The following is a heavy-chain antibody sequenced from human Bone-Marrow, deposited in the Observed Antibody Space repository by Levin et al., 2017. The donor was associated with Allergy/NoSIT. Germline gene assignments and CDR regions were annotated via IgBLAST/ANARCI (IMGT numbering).Heavy chain of an antibody. CDR3: ARDVSRDISCYDY. D-gene: IGHD2-2*01. J-gene: IGHJ4*02. V-gene: IGHV3-21*01. Sequence: GGSLRLSCAASGFTFCSYSMNWVRQAPGKGLEWVSSISSSGRYIYYADSMKGRFTVSRDNAKNSVDLQMNGLRAEDTAVYYCARDVSRDISCYDYWGQGTLVTVSS. CDR1: GFTFCSYS. CDR2: ISSSGRYI.